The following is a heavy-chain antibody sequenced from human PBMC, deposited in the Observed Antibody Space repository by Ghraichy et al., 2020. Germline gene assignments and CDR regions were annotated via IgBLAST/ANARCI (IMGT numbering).Heavy chain of an antibody. CDR3: ATDRGYSYRFDY. V-gene: IGHV1-24*01. CDR2: FDPEDGET. CDR1: GYTLTELS. Sequence: ASVKVFCKVSGYTLTELSMHWVRQAPGKGLEWMGGFDPEDGETIYAQKFQGRVTMTEDTSTDTAYMELSSLRSEDTAVYYCATDRGYSYRFDYWGQGTLVTVSS. D-gene: IGHD5-18*01. J-gene: IGHJ4*02.